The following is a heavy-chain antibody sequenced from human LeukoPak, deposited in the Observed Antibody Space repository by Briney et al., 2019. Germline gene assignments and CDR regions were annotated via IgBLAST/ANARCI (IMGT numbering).Heavy chain of an antibody. CDR3: ARDRGRFDP. D-gene: IGHD6-13*01. CDR1: GYTFTNYY. J-gene: IGHJ5*02. V-gene: IGHV1-46*01. CDR2: INPSGGGT. Sequence: ASVKVSCKASGYTFTNYYMHWVRQAPGQGPEWMGIINPSGGGTTYAQKFQGRVTMTRDTSTSTVYMELSSLRSEDTAVYYCARDRGRFDPWGQGTLVTVSS.